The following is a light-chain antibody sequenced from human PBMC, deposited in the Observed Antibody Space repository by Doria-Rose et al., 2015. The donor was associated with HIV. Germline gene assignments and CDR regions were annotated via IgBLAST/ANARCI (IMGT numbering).Light chain of an antibody. CDR2: WSS. CDR1: QSVLYRSNNKNF. CDR3: QQYYGTPRT. Sequence: DIQMTQSPDSPAVSLGERATINCNSSQSVLYRSNNKNFLAWYQQKTGQPPKLLIYWSSTRESGVPDRFSDSGSGTDFTLTISSLQAEDVAVYYCQQYYGTPRTFGQGTKVEIK. J-gene: IGKJ1*01. V-gene: IGKV4-1*01.